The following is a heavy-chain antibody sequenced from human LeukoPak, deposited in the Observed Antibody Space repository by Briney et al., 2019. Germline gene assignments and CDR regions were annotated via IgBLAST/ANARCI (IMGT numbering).Heavy chain of an antibody. CDR3: ARGTGTTFAFDI. D-gene: IGHD1-1*01. J-gene: IGHJ3*02. CDR1: RCTFTGYY. V-gene: IGHV1-2*02. Sequence: VASVKVSCKASRCTFTGYYMHWVRQAPGQGLEWMGWINPNSGGTNYAQKFQGRVTMTRDTSISTAYMELSRLRSDDTAVYYCARGTGTTFAFDIWGQGTMVTVSS. CDR2: INPNSGGT.